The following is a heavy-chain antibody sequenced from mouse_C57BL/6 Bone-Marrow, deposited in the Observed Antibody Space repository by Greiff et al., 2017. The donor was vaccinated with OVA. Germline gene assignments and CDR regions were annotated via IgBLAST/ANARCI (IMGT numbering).Heavy chain of an antibody. J-gene: IGHJ3*01. CDR3: ASLALYDGTYGDWFAY. D-gene: IGHD2-3*01. Sequence: QVQLQQSGAELARPGASVKLSCKASGYTFTSYGISWVKQRTGQGLEWIGEIYPRSGNTYYNEKFKGKAKLTADKSSSTAYMELRSLTSEDSAVYFCASLALYDGTYGDWFAYWGQGTLVTVSA. CDR2: IYPRSGNT. CDR1: GYTFTSYG. V-gene: IGHV1-81*01.